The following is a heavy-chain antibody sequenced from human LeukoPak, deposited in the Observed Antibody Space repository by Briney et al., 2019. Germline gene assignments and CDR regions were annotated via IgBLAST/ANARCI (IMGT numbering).Heavy chain of an antibody. J-gene: IGHJ4*02. D-gene: IGHD6-13*01. CDR2: INPNSGGT. V-gene: IGHV1-2*02. CDR1: GYTFTGYY. CDR3: ARVRRSSSSWYSYYFDY. Sequence: ASVKVSCKASGYTFTGYYMHWVRRAPGQGLEWMGWINPNSGGTNYAQKFQGRVTMTRDTSISTAYMELSRLRSDDTAVYYCARVRRSSSSWYSYYFDYWGQGTLVTVSS.